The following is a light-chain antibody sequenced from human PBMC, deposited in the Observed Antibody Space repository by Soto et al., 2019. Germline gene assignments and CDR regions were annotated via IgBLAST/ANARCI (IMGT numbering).Light chain of an antibody. CDR1: QDISIN. J-gene: IGKJ2*01. V-gene: IGKV1-9*01. Sequence: IQLTQSPSSLSASVGDRVTITCRASQDISINLAWYHQIPGKAPKVLISGASAVQSGVPSEFSGSGSGTDFTLTISSLQPEHFATYYCQQLHSYPYTFGQGTKLEI. CDR2: GAS. CDR3: QQLHSYPYT.